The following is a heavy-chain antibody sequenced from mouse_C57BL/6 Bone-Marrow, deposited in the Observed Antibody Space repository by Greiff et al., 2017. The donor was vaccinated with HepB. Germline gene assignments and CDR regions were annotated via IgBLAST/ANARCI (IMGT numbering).Heavy chain of an antibody. Sequence: EVQLQESGPGLVKPSQSLSLTCSVTGYSITSGYYWNWSRQFPGNKLEWMGYISYDGSNNYNPSLKNQTSITRDTSTNQFFLKLNSVTTEDTATYYRATLSAYWGQGTLVTVSA. J-gene: IGHJ3*01. CDR3: ATLSAY. V-gene: IGHV3-6*01. CDR2: ISYDGSN. D-gene: IGHD3-2*02. CDR1: GYSITSGYY.